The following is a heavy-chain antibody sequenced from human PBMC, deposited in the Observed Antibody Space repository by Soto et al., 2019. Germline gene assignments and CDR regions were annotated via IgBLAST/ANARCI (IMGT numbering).Heavy chain of an antibody. CDR1: NYSISSDHY. J-gene: IGHJ4*02. D-gene: IGHD3-22*01. V-gene: IGHV4-38-2*01. Sequence: SGTLSLTCVVSNYSISSDHYWGWIRQPPGKGLEWIGTVYHSGSSYNNPSLRGRLTISVDTSKNQFSLQLNSVTSADKAVYHCARVVHDSSGSYFDFWGRGT. CDR3: ARVVHDSSGSYFDF. CDR2: VYHSGSS.